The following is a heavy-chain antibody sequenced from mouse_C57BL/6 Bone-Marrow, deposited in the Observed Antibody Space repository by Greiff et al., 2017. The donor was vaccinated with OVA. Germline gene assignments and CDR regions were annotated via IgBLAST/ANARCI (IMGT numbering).Heavy chain of an antibody. CDR3: AIDYGNPWYFDV. J-gene: IGHJ1*03. D-gene: IGHD2-1*01. CDR1: GYTFTSYW. Sequence: QVHVKQPGAELVKPGASVKVSCKASGYTFTSYWMHWVKQRPGQGLEWIGRIHPSDSDTNYNQKFKGKATLTVDKSSSTAYMQLSSLTSEDSAVYDWAIDYGNPWYFDVWGTGTTVTVSS. CDR2: IHPSDSDT. V-gene: IGHV1-74*01.